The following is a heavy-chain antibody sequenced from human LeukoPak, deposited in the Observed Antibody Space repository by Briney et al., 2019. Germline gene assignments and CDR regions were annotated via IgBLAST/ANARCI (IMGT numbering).Heavy chain of an antibody. CDR1: GFLFNKYW. J-gene: IGHJ4*02. D-gene: IGHD5-24*01. V-gene: IGHV3-7*01. CDR2: IEEGRSGK. CDR3: ARDRGDGYNYRSPFDS. Sequence: GGSLRLSCAASGFLFNKYWMSWVRQAPGKGLEWVGNIEEGRSGKWYVDSVKGRCTMSRDNAKNSLFLEMNSLRVEDTAIYYCARDRGDGYNYRSPFDSWGQGTLVTVSS.